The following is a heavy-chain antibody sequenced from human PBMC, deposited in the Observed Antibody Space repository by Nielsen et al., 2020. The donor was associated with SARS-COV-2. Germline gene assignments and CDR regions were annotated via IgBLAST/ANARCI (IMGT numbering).Heavy chain of an antibody. D-gene: IGHD3-10*01. Sequence: GGSLRLSCAASGFTLSSYWMSWVRQAPGKWLEWLSYIGGNGRNIFYADSVKDRFTICRDNAEHSLSLQMNSLRAEDTAVYYCARWGSGSSYYFDYWGQGTLVTVSS. CDR2: IGGNGRNI. CDR1: GFTLSSYW. CDR3: ARWGSGSSYYFDY. J-gene: IGHJ4*02. V-gene: IGHV3-48*04.